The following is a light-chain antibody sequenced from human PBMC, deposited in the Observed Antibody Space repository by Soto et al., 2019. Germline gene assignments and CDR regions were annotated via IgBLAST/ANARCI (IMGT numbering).Light chain of an antibody. CDR3: SSYAGSNTPAV. J-gene: IGLJ7*01. CDR1: SSDVGGYNY. CDR2: EVS. Sequence: QSALTQPPSASGSPGQSVTISCTGTSSDVGGYNYVSWYQQHPGKAPKLMIYEVSKRPSGVPDRFSGSKSGNTASLTVSGLQAADEADYYCSSYAGSNTPAVFGGGTQLTVL. V-gene: IGLV2-8*01.